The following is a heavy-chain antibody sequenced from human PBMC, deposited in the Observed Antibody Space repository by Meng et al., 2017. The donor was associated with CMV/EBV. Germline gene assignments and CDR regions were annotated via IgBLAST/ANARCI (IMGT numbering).Heavy chain of an antibody. CDR3: ARGQGGQLLLQAYYYYGMDV. D-gene: IGHD2-2*01. CDR2: MNPNSGNT. CDR1: GYTFTSYD. V-gene: IGHV1-8*03. Sequence: ASVKVSCKASGYTFTSYDINWVRQATGQGLEWMGWMNPNSGNTGYAQKFQGRVTITRNTSIGTAYMELSSLRSEDTAVYYCARGQGGQLLLQAYYYYGMDVWGQGTTVTVSS. J-gene: IGHJ6*02.